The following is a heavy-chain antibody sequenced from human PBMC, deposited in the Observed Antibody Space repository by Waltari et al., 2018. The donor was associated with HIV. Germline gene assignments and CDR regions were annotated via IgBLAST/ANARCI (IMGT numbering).Heavy chain of an antibody. CDR1: GFTLVVYA. Sequence: EVQLVESGGGSVQPGRSLNLTVPAYGFTLVVYATSRARKPPGESREWVSSMSWNRGDIAYADSVKGRFTISRDNTKDSLFLQMKSVRVEDTALYYCVNDGASTIFGVLNGMDVWGQGTTVTVSS. CDR2: MSWNRGDI. V-gene: IGHV3-9*01. J-gene: IGHJ6*02. CDR3: VNDGASTIFGVLNGMDV. D-gene: IGHD3-3*01.